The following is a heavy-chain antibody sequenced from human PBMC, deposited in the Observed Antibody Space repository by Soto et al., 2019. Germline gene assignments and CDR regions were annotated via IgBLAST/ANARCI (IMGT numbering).Heavy chain of an antibody. CDR1: GFTFSSYG. CDR3: ARANGDYRYYMDG. CDR2: IWYDGSNK. V-gene: IGHV3-33*01. D-gene: IGHD4-17*01. Sequence: GGSLRLSCAASGFTFSSYGMHWVRQAPGKGLEWVAVIWYDGSNKYYADSVKGRFTISRDNSKNTLYLQMNSLRAEDTAVYYCARANGDYRYYMDGCGKGTTVTVSS. J-gene: IGHJ6*03.